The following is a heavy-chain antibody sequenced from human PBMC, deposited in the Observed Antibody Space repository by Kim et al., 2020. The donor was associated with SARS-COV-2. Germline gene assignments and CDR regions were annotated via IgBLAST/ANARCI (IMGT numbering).Heavy chain of an antibody. CDR3: AKDYTPNTGWDFDS. D-gene: IGHD6-19*01. Sequence: GGSLRLSCAASGFTFSGFSMSWVRQAPGRGLEWVSSIDANGRSVFYADSVKGRFTTSRDSSREPLYLQMNSLRVEYTGIYYCAKDYTPNTGWDFDSWVRG. CDR1: GFTFSGFS. J-gene: IGHJ4*02. CDR2: IDANGRSV. V-gene: IGHV3-23*01.